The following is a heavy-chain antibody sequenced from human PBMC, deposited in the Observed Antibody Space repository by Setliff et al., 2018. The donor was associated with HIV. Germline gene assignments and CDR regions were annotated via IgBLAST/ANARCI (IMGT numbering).Heavy chain of an antibody. J-gene: IGHJ4*02. CDR2: DIPVFGEP. Sequence: SVKVSCKASGDIPRHYGFNWVRQAPGQGLEWVGSDIPVFGEPHYAQRFQGRVTITADRSSNTAYMEIMSLRSDDTATYYCGRGVLYGLSEYWGPGSLVTVSS. CDR1: GDIPRHYG. CDR3: GRGVLYGLSEY. D-gene: IGHD3-10*01. V-gene: IGHV1-69*13.